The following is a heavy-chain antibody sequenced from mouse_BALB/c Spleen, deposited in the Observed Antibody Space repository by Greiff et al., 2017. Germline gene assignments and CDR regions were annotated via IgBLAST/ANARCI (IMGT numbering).Heavy chain of an antibody. Sequence: EVMLVESGGGLVKPGGSLKLSCAASGFTFSSYAMSWVRQTPEKRLEWVASISSGGSTYYPDSVKGRFTISRDNARNILYLQMSSLRSEDTAMYYCAREGDGYYLYYYAMDYWGQGTSVTVSS. V-gene: IGHV5-6-5*01. J-gene: IGHJ4*01. CDR3: AREGDGYYLYYYAMDY. D-gene: IGHD2-3*01. CDR1: GFTFSSYA. CDR2: ISSGGST.